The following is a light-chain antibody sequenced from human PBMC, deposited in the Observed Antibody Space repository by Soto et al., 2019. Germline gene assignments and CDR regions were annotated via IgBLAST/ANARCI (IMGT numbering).Light chain of an antibody. CDR1: QSVYSY. CDR3: QHRSNWPPYT. Sequence: EIVLTQSPATLSLSPGERATLSCRASQSVYSYLAWYQQKPGQAPRLLIYDASIRAAGIPARFSGSGSGTDFTLTISSLEPEDFAVYYCQHRSNWPPYTFGQGTKLDIK. V-gene: IGKV3-11*01. J-gene: IGKJ2*01. CDR2: DAS.